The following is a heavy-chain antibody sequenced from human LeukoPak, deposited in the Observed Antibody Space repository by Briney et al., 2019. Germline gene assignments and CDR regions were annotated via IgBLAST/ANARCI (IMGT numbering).Heavy chain of an antibody. Sequence: GGSLRLSCAASGFTFSSYGMSWVRQAPGKGLEWVSAISGSGGSTYYADSVKGRFTISRDNSKNTLYLQMNSLRAEDTAVYYCARKERLGYYFDYWGQGALVTVSS. CDR1: GFTFSSYG. V-gene: IGHV3-23*01. CDR2: ISGSGGST. J-gene: IGHJ4*02. D-gene: IGHD1-1*01. CDR3: ARKERLGYYFDY.